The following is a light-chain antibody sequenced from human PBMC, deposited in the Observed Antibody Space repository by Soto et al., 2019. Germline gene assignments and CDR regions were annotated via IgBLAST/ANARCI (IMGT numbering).Light chain of an antibody. CDR1: QSVSSSF. J-gene: IGKJ4*01. CDR2: GAS. CDR3: KQYGSSPPLI. Sequence: EFVLTQSPGTLSLSPGERATLSCRASQSVSSSFLAWYQQKPGQAPRILIYGASTRATGIPVRFRGSGSGTVLTLPISSLEPEDFSVYYCKQYGSSPPLIFGGGTKVEIK. V-gene: IGKV3-20*01.